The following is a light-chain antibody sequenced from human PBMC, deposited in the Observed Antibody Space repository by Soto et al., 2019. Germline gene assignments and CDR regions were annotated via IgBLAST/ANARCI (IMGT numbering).Light chain of an antibody. V-gene: IGKV1-5*01. CDR2: DAS. CDR1: QSISSW. CDR3: QQYNSYPWT. J-gene: IGKJ1*01. Sequence: DIQMTQSPSTLSASVGDRVTITCRASQSISSWLAWYQQKPGKAPKLLSYDASSLESGVPSRFSGSGSGTEFTLTISSLQPDDFATYYCQQYNSYPWTFGQGTKVEIK.